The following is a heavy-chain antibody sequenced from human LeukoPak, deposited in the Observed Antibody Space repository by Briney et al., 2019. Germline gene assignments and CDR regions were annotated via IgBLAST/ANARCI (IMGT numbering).Heavy chain of an antibody. CDR1: GCSFTSYW. V-gene: IGHV5-10-1*01. CDR3: ARHTYYYDSSEDY. Sequence: GESLQISCKGSGCSFTSYWISWVRQMPGKGLEWMGRIDPSDSYTNYSPSFQGHVTISADKSISTAYLQWSSLKASDTAMYYCARHTYYYDSSEDYWGQGTLVTVSS. CDR2: IDPSDSYT. J-gene: IGHJ4*02. D-gene: IGHD3-22*01.